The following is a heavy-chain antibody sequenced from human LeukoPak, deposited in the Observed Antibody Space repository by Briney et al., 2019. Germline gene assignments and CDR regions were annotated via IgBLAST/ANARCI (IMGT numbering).Heavy chain of an antibody. D-gene: IGHD6-13*01. J-gene: IGHJ4*02. V-gene: IGHV5-51*01. CDR3: ARRLAAAGTGDFDY. CDR2: IYPGDSDT. Sequence: GESLKISCKGYGYSFTSYWIGWVRQMPGKGLEWMGSIYPGDSDTRYSPSFQGQVTISADKSISTAYLQWSRLKASDTAMFYCARRLAAAGTGDFDYWGQGPLVTVSS. CDR1: GYSFTSYW.